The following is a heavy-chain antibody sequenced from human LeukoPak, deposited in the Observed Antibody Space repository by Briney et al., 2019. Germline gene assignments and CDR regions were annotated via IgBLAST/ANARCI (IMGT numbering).Heavy chain of an antibody. D-gene: IGHD2-2*01. V-gene: IGHV3-11*04. CDR3: ARDMDQLLLGSFDY. CDR1: GFTFSDYY. J-gene: IGHJ4*02. CDR2: ISSSGSTI. Sequence: PGGSLRLSCAASGFTFSDYYMSWIRQAPGKGLEWVSYISSSGSTIYYADSVKGRFTISRDNAKNSLYLQMNSLRAEDPVVYYCARDMDQLLLGSFDYWGQGTLVTVSS.